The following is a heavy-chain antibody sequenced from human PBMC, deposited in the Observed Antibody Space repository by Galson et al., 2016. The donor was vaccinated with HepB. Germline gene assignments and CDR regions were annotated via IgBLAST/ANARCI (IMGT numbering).Heavy chain of an antibody. Sequence: SLRLSCAASGFTFSTSEMQWVRQAPGKGLEWVSYIDGGGRTIYYADSVRGRFTISRDNAKNSVYLQMNSLRAGDTAVYYCTRVTGWLHSDYWGRGTLVTVSS. D-gene: IGHD2-21*02. CDR1: GFTFSTSE. J-gene: IGHJ4*02. CDR2: IDGGGRTI. CDR3: TRVTGWLHSDY. V-gene: IGHV3-48*03.